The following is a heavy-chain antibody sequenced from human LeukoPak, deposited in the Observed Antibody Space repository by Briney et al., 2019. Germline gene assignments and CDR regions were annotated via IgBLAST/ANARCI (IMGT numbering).Heavy chain of an antibody. Sequence: GGSLRLSCAASGFTFSSHDMHWVRHTTGKGLEWVSGIGTAGDPYYLDSVKGRFTISRENAKNSLYLQMNSLRAGDTAVYYCARSRTLWGAFDIWGQGTMVTVSS. CDR2: IGTAGDP. V-gene: IGHV3-13*05. D-gene: IGHD2-21*01. CDR1: GFTFSSHD. CDR3: ARSRTLWGAFDI. J-gene: IGHJ3*02.